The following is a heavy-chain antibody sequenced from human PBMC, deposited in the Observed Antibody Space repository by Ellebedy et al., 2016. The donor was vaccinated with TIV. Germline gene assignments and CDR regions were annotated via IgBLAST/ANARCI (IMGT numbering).Heavy chain of an antibody. D-gene: IGHD3-16*01. CDR2: IYPGDSDT. Sequence: GGSLRLSCKGSGYSFASHWIGWVRQVPGKGLEWMGIIYPGDSDTRYSPSFQGQVTISADKFISTAYLQWSSLKASDTAMYYCARVHDENYTSWGFRWFDPWGQGTLVTVSS. J-gene: IGHJ5*02. CDR1: GYSFASHW. V-gene: IGHV5-51*01. CDR3: ARVHDENYTSWGFRWFDP.